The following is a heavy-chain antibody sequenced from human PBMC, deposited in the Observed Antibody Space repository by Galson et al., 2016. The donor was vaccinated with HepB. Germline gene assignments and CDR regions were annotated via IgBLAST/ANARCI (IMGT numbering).Heavy chain of an antibody. D-gene: IGHD1-26*01. J-gene: IGHJ5*02. Sequence: SLRLSCAASGFTFSDSTMHWVRQASGKGLEWVGRIRSKTNSYATAYAASVKGRFTISRDDSKNTLYLQMYSLGAEDTAVYYCAKGGVGAIADWFDPWGQGTLVTVSS. CDR2: IRSKTNSYAT. V-gene: IGHV3-73*01. CDR3: AKGGVGAIADWFDP. CDR1: GFTFSDST.